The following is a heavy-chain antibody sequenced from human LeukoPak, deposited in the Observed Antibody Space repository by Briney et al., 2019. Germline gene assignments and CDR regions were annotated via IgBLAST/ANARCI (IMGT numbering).Heavy chain of an antibody. CDR3: AREGLRNAYNPLGY. D-gene: IGHD5-24*01. V-gene: IGHV4-34*01. CDR1: VGSFSAYY. CDR2: IKQSENT. Sequence: SETLSLTCAVYVGSFSAYYWTWIRQPPGKGLEGSGEIKQSENTNYNPSLKSRVTISIDPSKNQISLKLNSVTAADTAVYFCAREGLRNAYNPLGYWGQGTLVTVSS. J-gene: IGHJ4*02.